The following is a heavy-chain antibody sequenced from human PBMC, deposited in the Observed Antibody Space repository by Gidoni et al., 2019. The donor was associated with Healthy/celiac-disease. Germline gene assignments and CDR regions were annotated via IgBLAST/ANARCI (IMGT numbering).Heavy chain of an antibody. J-gene: IGHJ4*02. Sequence: EVQLVESGGGLIQPGGSLRLSCAASGFTVSSNYRSWVRQAPGKGLEWVSVIYSGGSTYYADSVKGRFTISRDNSKNTLYLQMNSLRAEDTAVYYCARGYDSSGYYWYYFDYWGQGTLVTVSS. CDR2: IYSGGST. D-gene: IGHD3-22*01. CDR1: GFTVSSNY. CDR3: ARGYDSSGYYWYYFDY. V-gene: IGHV3-53*01.